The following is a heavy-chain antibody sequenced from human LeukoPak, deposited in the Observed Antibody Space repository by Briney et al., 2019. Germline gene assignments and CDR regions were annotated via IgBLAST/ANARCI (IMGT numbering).Heavy chain of an antibody. CDR1: GYTFTSYG. CDR2: ISAYNGNT. D-gene: IGHD3-16*02. V-gene: IGHV1-18*01. CDR3: ARGVWDYDYVWGSYRYYFDY. J-gene: IGHJ4*02. Sequence: GASVKVSCKASGYTFTSYGISWVRQAPGQGLEWMGWISAYNGNTNYAQKLQGRVTMTTDTSTSTAYMELRSLRSDDTAVYHCARGVWDYDYVWGSYRYYFDYWGQGTLVTVSS.